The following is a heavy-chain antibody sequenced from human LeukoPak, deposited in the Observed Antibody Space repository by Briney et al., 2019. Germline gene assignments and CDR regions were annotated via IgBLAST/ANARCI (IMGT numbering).Heavy chain of an antibody. J-gene: IGHJ2*01. CDR3: ARHYDFWSGYYGYFDL. V-gene: IGHV4-39*01. D-gene: IGHD3-3*01. Sequence: SETLSLTCTVSGGSISSSSYYWGWIRQPPGKGLEWIGSIYYSGSTYYNPSLKSRVTISVDTSKNQFSLKLSSVTAADTAVYYCARHYDFWSGYYGYFDLWGRGTLATVSS. CDR1: GGSISSSSYY. CDR2: IYYSGST.